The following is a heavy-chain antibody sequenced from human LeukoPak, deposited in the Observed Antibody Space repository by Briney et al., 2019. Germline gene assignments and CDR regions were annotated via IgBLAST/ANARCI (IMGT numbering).Heavy chain of an antibody. V-gene: IGHV3-7*01. D-gene: IGHD3-10*02. CDR2: IKQDESQK. Sequence: GGSLRLSCAASGFTFSSYAMHWVRQAPGKGLEWVASIKQDESQKFYVDSVKGRFTVSRDNANNLLYLQLNSLRAEDTAVYYCARGSLFSPNWFDPWGQGTPVTVSS. CDR3: ARGSLFSPNWFDP. J-gene: IGHJ5*02. CDR1: GFTFSSYA.